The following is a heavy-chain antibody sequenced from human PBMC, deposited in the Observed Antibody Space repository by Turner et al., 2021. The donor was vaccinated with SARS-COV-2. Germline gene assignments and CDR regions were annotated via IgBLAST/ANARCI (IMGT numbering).Heavy chain of an antibody. D-gene: IGHD3-22*01. CDR1: GFTFSRNS. Sequence: EVQLVESGGGLVKPGGSLRLSCAAYGFTFSRNSMNWVRQAPGKGLEWVSSMSSSSSYIYFADAVKGRFTISRDNAKNSLYLQMNSLRAEDTAVYYCARARWHYYDSSGYYPDAFDIWGQGTMVTVSS. CDR3: ARARWHYYDSSGYYPDAFDI. CDR2: MSSSSSYI. J-gene: IGHJ3*02. V-gene: IGHV3-21*01.